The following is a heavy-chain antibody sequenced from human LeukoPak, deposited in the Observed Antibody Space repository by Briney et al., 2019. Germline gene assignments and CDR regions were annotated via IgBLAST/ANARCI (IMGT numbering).Heavy chain of an antibody. CDR2: IKQDGSEK. J-gene: IGHJ4*02. D-gene: IGHD2-2*01. V-gene: IGHV3-7*04. CDR1: GFTFSSYW. Sequence: GGPLRLSCAASGFTFSSYWMSWVRQAPGKGLEWVANIKQDGSEKYYVDSVKGRFTISRDDAKNSLYLQMNSLRAEDTAVYYCARVVVVPAAIFSDYWGQGTLVTVSS. CDR3: ARVVVVPAAIFSDY.